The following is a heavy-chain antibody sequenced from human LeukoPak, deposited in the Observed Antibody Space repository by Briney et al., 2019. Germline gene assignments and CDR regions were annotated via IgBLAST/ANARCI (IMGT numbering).Heavy chain of an antibody. CDR1: GGTFSSYA. J-gene: IGHJ5*02. Sequence: SVKVSCKASGGTFSSYAISWVRQAPGQGLEWMGGIIPIFGTANYAQKFQGRVTITADESTSTAYMELSSLRSEDTAVYYCARDLAYSSSSGWFDPWGQGTLVTVSS. D-gene: IGHD6-6*01. V-gene: IGHV1-69*01. CDR3: ARDLAYSSSSGWFDP. CDR2: IIPIFGTA.